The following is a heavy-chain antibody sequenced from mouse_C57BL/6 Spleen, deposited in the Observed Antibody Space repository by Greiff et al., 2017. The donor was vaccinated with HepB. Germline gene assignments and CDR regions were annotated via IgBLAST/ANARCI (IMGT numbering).Heavy chain of an antibody. CDR3: ATGSTMVTEGFFDY. CDR1: GYAFSSSW. J-gene: IGHJ2*01. Sequence: VQLQQSGPELVKPGASVKISCKASGYAFSSSWMNWVKQRPGKGLEWIGRIYPGDGDTNYNGKFKGKATLTADKSSSTAYMQLSSLTSEDSAVYFCATGSTMVTEGFFDYWGQGTTLTVSS. D-gene: IGHD2-2*01. CDR2: IYPGDGDT. V-gene: IGHV1-82*01.